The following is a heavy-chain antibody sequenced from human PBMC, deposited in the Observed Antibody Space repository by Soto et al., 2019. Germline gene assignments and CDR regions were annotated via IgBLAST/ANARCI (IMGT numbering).Heavy chain of an antibody. V-gene: IGHV3-23*01. D-gene: IGHD2-15*01. Sequence: EGQLLESGGGLIQPGGSLRLSCAASGFSFSSYAMNWVRQAPGRGLEWVSGISSSGDSTILAASVKGRFAISRVNSKNTLYLQMSTLRGEDTTVYYCAKSGGTFVVVVAVTSWKYGLDVWGQGTTVTV. CDR1: GFSFSSYA. CDR3: AKSGGTFVVVVAVTSWKYGLDV. CDR2: ISSSGDST. J-gene: IGHJ6*02.